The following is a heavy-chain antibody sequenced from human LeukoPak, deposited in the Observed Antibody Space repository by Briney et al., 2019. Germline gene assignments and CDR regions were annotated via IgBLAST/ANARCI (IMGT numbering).Heavy chain of an antibody. CDR3: ARVQRGIAVALDY. V-gene: IGHV3-48*03. D-gene: IGHD6-19*01. CDR2: ISTTGSSI. J-gene: IGHJ4*02. CDR1: GFTFSSYE. Sequence: GGSLRLSCAASGFTFSSYEMNCVRQAPGKGLEWVSYISTTGSSIYYADSVKGRFTISRDNVKNLLYLQMNSLRAEDTAVYYCARVQRGIAVALDYWGQGTLATVSS.